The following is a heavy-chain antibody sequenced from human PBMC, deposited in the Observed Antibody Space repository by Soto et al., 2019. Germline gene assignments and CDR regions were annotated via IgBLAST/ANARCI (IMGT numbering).Heavy chain of an antibody. Sequence: QVQLVESGGGVVQPGRSLRLSCAASGFTFSSYGMHGVRQAPGKGLEWGAVISYDGSNKYYADAVKGRFTMSRDNSKNTLYLEKNSLRAEDTAVYYCAKDNKMDYWGQGTLVTVSS. CDR3: AKDNKMDY. V-gene: IGHV3-30*18. CDR1: GFTFSSYG. J-gene: IGHJ4*02. CDR2: ISYDGSNK.